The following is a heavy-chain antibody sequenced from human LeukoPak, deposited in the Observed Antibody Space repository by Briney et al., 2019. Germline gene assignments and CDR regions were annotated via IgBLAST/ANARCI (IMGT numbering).Heavy chain of an antibody. V-gene: IGHV3-48*03. CDR1: GFTFSSYE. CDR3: AGGFYHYYGSRLSAGGYGMDV. D-gene: IGHD3-10*01. CDR2: ISSRDSTI. Sequence: GGSLRLSCAASGFTFSSYEMNWVRQAPGKGLEWLAHISSRDSTIYYADSVKGRFTISRDNANKSLFLQMNSLRAEDTAIYFCAGGFYHYYGSRLSAGGYGMDVWGQGTTVTVSS. J-gene: IGHJ6*02.